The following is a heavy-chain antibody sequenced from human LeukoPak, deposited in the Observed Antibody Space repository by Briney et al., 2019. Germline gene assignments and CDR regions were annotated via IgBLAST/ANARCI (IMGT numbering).Heavy chain of an antibody. D-gene: IGHD6-19*01. Sequence: SQTLSLTCTVSGGSISSGSYYWNWIRQPAGKGLEWIGRIYISGGTNYNPSLKSRVTISVDTSKNQFSLKLSSVTAADTAVYYCARGSGVGQWLEFNFDYWGQGTLVTVSS. V-gene: IGHV4-61*02. CDR3: ARGSGVGQWLEFNFDY. J-gene: IGHJ4*02. CDR1: GGSISSGSYY. CDR2: IYISGGT.